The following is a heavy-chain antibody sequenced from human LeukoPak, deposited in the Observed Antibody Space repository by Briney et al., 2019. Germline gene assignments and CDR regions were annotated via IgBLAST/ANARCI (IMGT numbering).Heavy chain of an antibody. Sequence: ASVKVSCKASGYTFTGYYMHWVRQAPGQGLEWMGRINPNSGGTNYAQKFQGRVTMTRDTSISTAYMELSRLRSDDTAVYYCARGYSSGWFVSTIDYWGQGTLVTVSS. CDR2: INPNSGGT. V-gene: IGHV1-2*06. CDR1: GYTFTGYY. J-gene: IGHJ4*02. CDR3: ARGYSSGWFVSTIDY. D-gene: IGHD6-19*01.